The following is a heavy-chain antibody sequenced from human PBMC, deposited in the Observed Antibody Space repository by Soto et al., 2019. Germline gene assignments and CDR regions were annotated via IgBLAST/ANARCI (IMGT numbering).Heavy chain of an antibody. CDR1: GFTFSSYG. V-gene: IGHV3-30*18. J-gene: IGHJ6*02. CDR2: ISYDGSNK. CDR3: AKVPSYYYYGMDV. Sequence: QVQLVESGGGVVQPGRSLRLSCAASGFTFSSYGMHWVRQAPGKWLEWVAVISYDGSNKYYADSVKGRFTISRDNSKNTLYMQMNSLRAEDTAVYYCAKVPSYYYYGMDVWGQGTTVTVSS.